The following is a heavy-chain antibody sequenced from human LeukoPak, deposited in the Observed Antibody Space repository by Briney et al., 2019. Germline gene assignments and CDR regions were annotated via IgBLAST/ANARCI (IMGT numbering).Heavy chain of an antibody. CDR2: ISYDGSNK. CDR1: GFTFSSYA. D-gene: IGHD4-17*01. J-gene: IGHJ4*02. V-gene: IGHV3-30-3*01. Sequence: GRSLRFSCAASGFTFSSYAMHWVRQAPGKGLEWVAVISYDGSNKYYADSVKGRFTISRDNSKNTLYLQMNSLRAEDTAVYYCARDSHFDGDYYFDYWGQGTLVTVSS. CDR3: ARDSHFDGDYYFDY.